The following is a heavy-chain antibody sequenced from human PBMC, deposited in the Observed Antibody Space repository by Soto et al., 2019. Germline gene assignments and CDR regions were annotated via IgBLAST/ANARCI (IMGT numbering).Heavy chain of an antibody. J-gene: IGHJ4*01. CDR3: AKAHFMVLAARPFDY. CDR1: GDSIPSIYH. CDR2: IYHSGPT. D-gene: IGHD2-2*01. Sequence: SEPLSLTCAITGDSIPSIYHWSSIRQPPGRGLEWVASIYHSGPTYYNPSLKSRVTISVDTSKNHFSLNLRSVTAADSAVYYCAKAHFMVLAARPFDYRGNETVVTVSS. V-gene: IGHV4-38-2*01.